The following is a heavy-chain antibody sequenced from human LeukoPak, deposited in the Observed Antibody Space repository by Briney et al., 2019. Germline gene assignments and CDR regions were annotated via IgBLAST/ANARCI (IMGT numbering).Heavy chain of an antibody. Sequence: GGSLRLSCAASGFTFTTYGMHWVRQAPGKGLEWVAYIGHDESNKYYADSVKGRFTISRDNSKNTLYLQMNNLRAEDTAVYYCAKKAGSYDHFVTWGQGTLVSVSS. J-gene: IGHJ4*02. D-gene: IGHD5-12*01. CDR1: GFTFTTYG. CDR2: IGHDESNK. CDR3: AKKAGSYDHFVT. V-gene: IGHV3-30*02.